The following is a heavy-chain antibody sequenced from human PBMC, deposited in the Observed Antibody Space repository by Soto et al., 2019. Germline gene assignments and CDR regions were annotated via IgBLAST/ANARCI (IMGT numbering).Heavy chain of an antibody. J-gene: IGHJ4*02. D-gene: IGHD2-15*01. CDR1: GFTFRGYA. CDR2: ISGSGGST. V-gene: IGHV3-23*01. Sequence: PGGSQRLSYAASGFTFRGYAVSWVRQAPGKGLEWVSAISGSGGSTHYADSVKGRFTISRDNSKNTLYLQMNSLRAEDTAVYYCAKNRIGITEALVYWGQGTLVTLS. CDR3: AKNRIGITEALVY.